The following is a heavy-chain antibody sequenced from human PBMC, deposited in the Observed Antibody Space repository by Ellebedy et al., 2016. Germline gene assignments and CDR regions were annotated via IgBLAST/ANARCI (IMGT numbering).Heavy chain of an antibody. CDR1: GFTFSSYW. CDR3: ARDQGYCSGGSCYRDDAFDI. Sequence: GESLKISCAASGFTFSSYWMHWVRQAPGKGLVWVSRINSEGSSTYYADFVRGRFTISRDNAKNTLYLQMNSLRAEDTAVYYCARDQGYCSGGSCYRDDAFDIWGQGTMVTVSS. D-gene: IGHD2-15*01. CDR2: INSEGSST. V-gene: IGHV3-74*01. J-gene: IGHJ3*02.